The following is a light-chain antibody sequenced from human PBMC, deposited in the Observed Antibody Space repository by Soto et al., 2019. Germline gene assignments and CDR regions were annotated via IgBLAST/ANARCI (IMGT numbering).Light chain of an antibody. CDR1: SSNIGGYY. CDR3: AAWDDSLSGYV. J-gene: IGLJ1*01. CDR2: RNN. Sequence: QSVLTQPPSASVTPGQRVTISCSGSSSNIGGYYVSWYQQLPGTAPKVLIYRNNQRPSGVPDRFSGSKSGTSASLAISGLRSDDEADYYCAAWDDSLSGYVFGTGTKLTVL. V-gene: IGLV1-47*01.